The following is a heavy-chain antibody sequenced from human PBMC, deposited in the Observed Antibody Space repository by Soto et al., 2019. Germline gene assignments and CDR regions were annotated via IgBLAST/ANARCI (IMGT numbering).Heavy chain of an antibody. J-gene: IGHJ4*02. D-gene: IGHD1-26*01. CDR3: AKVMTEYSGVAIDH. CDR1: GFTFSSFG. CDR2: VSYDEVNK. Sequence: QVHLLESGGGVVQPGRSLRLSCVASGFTFSSFGIHWVRQAPGKGLEWLAVVSYDEVNKFYADSVRGRFTISRDNSKDTVYLQINSLRRDDTAMYFCAKVMTEYSGVAIDHWGQGTLVTVSS. V-gene: IGHV3-30*18.